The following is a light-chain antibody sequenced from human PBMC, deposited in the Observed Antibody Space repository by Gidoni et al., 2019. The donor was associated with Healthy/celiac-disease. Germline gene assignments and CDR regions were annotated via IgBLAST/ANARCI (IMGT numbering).Light chain of an antibody. CDR3: QQYNSYSPLT. J-gene: IGKJ4*01. CDR1: QSISSW. V-gene: IGKV1-5*03. Sequence: DIQMTQSPSTLSASVGYRVTITCRAIQSISSWLAWYQQKPGKAPKLLIYKASSLESGVPSRFSGSGSGTEFTLTISSLQPDDFATYYCQQYNSYSPLTFGGGTKVEIK. CDR2: KAS.